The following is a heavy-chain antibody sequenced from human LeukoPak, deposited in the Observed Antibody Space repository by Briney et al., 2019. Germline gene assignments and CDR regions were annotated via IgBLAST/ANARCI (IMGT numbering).Heavy chain of an antibody. D-gene: IGHD4-17*01. V-gene: IGHV3-7*03. Sequence: GGSLRLSCVASGFTFSRHWMTWVRQAPGKGLEWLANINPDGGDKFYVDSVKGRFTMSRDNDWNILYLQMDSLRADDTAVYYCARLKGTTSVFGYWGQGTLSPCRQ. CDR1: GFTFSRHW. J-gene: IGHJ4*02. CDR3: ARLKGTTSVFGY. CDR2: INPDGGDK.